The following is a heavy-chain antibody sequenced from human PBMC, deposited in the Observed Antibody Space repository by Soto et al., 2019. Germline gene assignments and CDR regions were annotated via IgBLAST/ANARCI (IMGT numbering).Heavy chain of an antibody. CDR3: ARHHVRGRTIAGAAEF. Sequence: SETLSLTSALYGKSLSGYYVSLIRQPPGKALEWIGEINHSGNTNYNPSLKSRVTISVDTSKNQLFLNLSSVTAADTAMYYCARHHVRGRTIAGAAEFWGQGTLVTV. V-gene: IGHV4-34*01. J-gene: IGHJ4*02. CDR1: GKSLSGYY. CDR2: INHSGNT. D-gene: IGHD1-26*01.